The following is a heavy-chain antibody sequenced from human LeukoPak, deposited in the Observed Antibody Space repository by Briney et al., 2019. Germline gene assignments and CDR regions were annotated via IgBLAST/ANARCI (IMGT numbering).Heavy chain of an antibody. CDR2: IKQDGSEK. CDR1: GFTFSSYW. J-gene: IGHJ3*02. D-gene: IGHD3-3*01. V-gene: IGHV3-7*01. Sequence: PGGSLRLSCAASGFTFSSYWMSWVRQAPGKGLEWVANIKQDGSEKSYVDSVNGRFTISRDNAKNSLYLQMNSLRAEDTAVYYCARIFGVVPDAFDIWGQGTMVTVSS. CDR3: ARIFGVVPDAFDI.